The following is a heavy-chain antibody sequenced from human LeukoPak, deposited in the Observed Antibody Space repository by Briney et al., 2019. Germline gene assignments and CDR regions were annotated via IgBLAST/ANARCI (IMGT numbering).Heavy chain of an antibody. CDR3: ARDRDYADAFDI. V-gene: IGHV4-59*01. D-gene: IGHD4-17*01. CDR2: IYYSGST. Sequence: SETLSLTCTVYGGSISSYYWSLIRQPPGKGLEWIGYIYYSGSTNYNPSLKSRVTISVDTSKNQFSLKLSSVTAADTAVYYCARDRDYADAFDIWGQGTMVTVSS. CDR1: GGSISSYY. J-gene: IGHJ3*02.